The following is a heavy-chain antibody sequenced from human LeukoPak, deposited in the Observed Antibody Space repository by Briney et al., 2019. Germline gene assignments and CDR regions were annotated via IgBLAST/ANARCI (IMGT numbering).Heavy chain of an antibody. CDR1: GFTFSRYW. J-gene: IGHJ6*02. D-gene: IGHD5-18*01. CDR3: AKVGWIQRYYYYYGMDV. CDR2: IKQDGSDK. Sequence: PGGSLRLSCAASGFTFSRYWMTWVRQAPGQGLEWVANIKQDGSDKYYVDSVKGRFTISRDNAKNSMYLQMNSLRADDTAVYYCAKVGWIQRYYYYYGMDVWGQGTTVTVSS. V-gene: IGHV3-7*01.